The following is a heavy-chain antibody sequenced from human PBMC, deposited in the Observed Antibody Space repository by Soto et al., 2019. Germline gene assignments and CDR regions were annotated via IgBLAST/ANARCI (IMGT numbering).Heavy chain of an antibody. CDR2: INAGNGNT. CDR3: ARASIRYFDWSLGY. J-gene: IGHJ4*02. CDR1: GYTFTSYA. Sequence: VASVKVSCKXSGYTFTSYAMHWVRQAPGQRLEWMGWINAGNGNTKYSQKFQGRVTITRDTSASTAYMELSSLRSEDTAVYYCARASIRYFDWSLGYWGQGTLVTVS. V-gene: IGHV1-3*01. D-gene: IGHD3-9*01.